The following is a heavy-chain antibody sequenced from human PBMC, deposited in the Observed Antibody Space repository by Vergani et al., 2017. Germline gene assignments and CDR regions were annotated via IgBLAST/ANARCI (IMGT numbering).Heavy chain of an antibody. D-gene: IGHD5-12*01. V-gene: IGHV4-34*01. CDR2: INHSGST. CDR3: ASDRGGLRGMDV. Sequence: QVQLQQWGAGLLKPSETLSLTCAVYGGSFSGYYWSWIRQPPGKGLEWIGEINHSGSTNYNPSLKSRVTISVDTSKNQFSLKLSSVTAADTAVYYCASDRGGLRGMDVWGQGTTVTVSS. CDR1: GGSFSGYY. J-gene: IGHJ6*02.